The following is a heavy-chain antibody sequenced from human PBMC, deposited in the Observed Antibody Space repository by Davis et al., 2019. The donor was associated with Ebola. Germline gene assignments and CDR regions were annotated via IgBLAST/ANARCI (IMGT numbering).Heavy chain of an antibody. CDR1: GFTFSSYA. D-gene: IGHD4-17*01. V-gene: IGHV3-30-3*01. CDR3: ARGGYGDYATFDY. CDR2: ISYDGSNK. Sequence: GESLKISCAASGFTFSSYAMHWVRQAPGKGLEWVAVISYDGSNKYYADSVKGRFTISRDNSKNTLYLQMNSLRAEDTAVYYCARGGYGDYATFDYWGQGTLVTVSS. J-gene: IGHJ4*02.